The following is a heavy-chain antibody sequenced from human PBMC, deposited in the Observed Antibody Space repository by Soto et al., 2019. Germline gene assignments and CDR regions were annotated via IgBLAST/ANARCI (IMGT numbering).Heavy chain of an antibody. CDR1: GFTFSVYT. Sequence: EVQLLESGGGLVQPGGSLRLSCEASGFTFSVYTMNWVRQVPGKGLQWVSGIFGSGGGIQYADAVRGRFTVSRDNSKKTLYLEMDRLRAEDTAVYYCAKDLIENNGIWGTFDMWGQGTEVTVSS. V-gene: IGHV3-23*01. J-gene: IGHJ3*02. D-gene: IGHD2-8*01. CDR3: AKDLIENNGIWGTFDM. CDR2: IFGSGGGI.